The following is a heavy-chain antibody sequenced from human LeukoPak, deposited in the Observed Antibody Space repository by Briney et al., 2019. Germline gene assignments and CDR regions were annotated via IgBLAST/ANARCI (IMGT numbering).Heavy chain of an antibody. J-gene: IGHJ3*02. V-gene: IGHV4-59*01. CDR1: GGSISSYH. CDR2: FHYTGGT. D-gene: IGHD1-26*01. CDR3: ATNRPVGGTYWGSFDI. Sequence: SETLSLTCTVSGGSISSYHWSWIRQPPGKGLEWIGYFHYTGGTNYNPYLKSRVTISLDTSKNQFSLRLTSVTAADTAVYYCATNRPVGGTYWGSFDIWGQGTLVTVSS.